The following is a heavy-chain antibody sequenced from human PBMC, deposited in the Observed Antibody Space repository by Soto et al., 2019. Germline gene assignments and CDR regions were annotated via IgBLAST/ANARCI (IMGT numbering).Heavy chain of an antibody. CDR1: GGSISSYY. CDR2: IYYSGST. CDR3: ARGDIVVVPAAPQLPYYYYYGMDV. J-gene: IGHJ6*02. V-gene: IGHV4-59*01. Sequence: SETLSLTCTVSGGSISSYYWSWIRQPPGKGLEWIGYIYYSGSTNYNPSLKSRVTISVDTSKNQFSLKLSSVTAADTAVYYCARGDIVVVPAAPQLPYYYYYGMDVWGQGTTVTVSS. D-gene: IGHD2-2*01.